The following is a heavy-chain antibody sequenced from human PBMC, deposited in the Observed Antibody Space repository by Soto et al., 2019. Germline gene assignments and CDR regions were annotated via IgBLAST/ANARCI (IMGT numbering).Heavy chain of an antibody. Sequence: SETLSLTCTVSCGAISTYYWTWIRQTAGKGLEWIGRIYSSGSTKYNPALQSRVTMSLDTSNNQFFLRLTSVTAADTAVYYCARGQRFSDWFDPWGQGTLVTVSS. V-gene: IGHV4-4*07. CDR1: CGAISTYY. J-gene: IGHJ5*02. D-gene: IGHD3-3*01. CDR3: ARGQRFSDWFDP. CDR2: IYSSGST.